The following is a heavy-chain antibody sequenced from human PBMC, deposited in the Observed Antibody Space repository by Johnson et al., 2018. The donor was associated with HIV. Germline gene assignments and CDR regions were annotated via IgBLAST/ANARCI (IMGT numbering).Heavy chain of an antibody. CDR1: GFTFRNYA. Sequence: VQLVESGGGVVQPGTSLRLSCAASGFTFRNYAMHWVRQAPGKGLEWVANIKEDVSETYYVDSVKGRFTISRDNAKNSLYLQMNSLRAEDTAVYYCATERQAALDIWGQGTMVSVSS. CDR3: ATERQAALDI. V-gene: IGHV3-7*01. J-gene: IGHJ3*02. D-gene: IGHD1-1*01. CDR2: IKEDVSET.